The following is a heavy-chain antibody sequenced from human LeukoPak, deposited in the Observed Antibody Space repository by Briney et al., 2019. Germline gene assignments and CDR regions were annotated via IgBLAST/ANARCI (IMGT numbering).Heavy chain of an antibody. CDR2: IYHSGIT. CDR1: GFTFSSYG. V-gene: IGHV4-38-2*01. Sequence: GSLRLSCAASGFTFSSYGMHWVRQAPGKGLEWIGNIYHSGITYYNHFNSSLKSRVTISIDTSKNQFSLRLTSVTAADTAVYFCATLVSTRYYFDYWGQGTLVTVSS. J-gene: IGHJ4*02. D-gene: IGHD5/OR15-5a*01. CDR3: ATLVSTRYYFDY.